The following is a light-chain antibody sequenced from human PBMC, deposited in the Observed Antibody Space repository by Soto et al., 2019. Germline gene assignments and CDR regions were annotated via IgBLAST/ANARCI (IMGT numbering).Light chain of an antibody. CDR2: DAS. Sequence: EIVLTQSPATLSLSPGESATLSCRASESVASYLAWYQHKGGQAPRLLIYDASHRATGIPARFSGSGSGTDFTLTISSLEPEDFAVYYCQQRSDWPPGFTFGPGTKVDIK. CDR3: QQRSDWPPGFT. CDR1: ESVASY. J-gene: IGKJ3*01. V-gene: IGKV3-11*01.